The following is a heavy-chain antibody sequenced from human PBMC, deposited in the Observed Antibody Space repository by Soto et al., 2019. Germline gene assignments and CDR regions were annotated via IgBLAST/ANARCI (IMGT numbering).Heavy chain of an antibody. V-gene: IGHV4-59*01. D-gene: IGHD4-4*01. CDR1: GGSISTYY. Sequence: ETLSLTCTVSGGSISTYYWSWIRQPPGKGLEWIGYVYYTGGTNYNPSLRSRVTISVDTPKNQFSLNLSSVTAADTAVYFCARDYRTNSYGMDVWGQGTSVTVSS. J-gene: IGHJ6*02. CDR3: ARDYRTNSYGMDV. CDR2: VYYTGGT.